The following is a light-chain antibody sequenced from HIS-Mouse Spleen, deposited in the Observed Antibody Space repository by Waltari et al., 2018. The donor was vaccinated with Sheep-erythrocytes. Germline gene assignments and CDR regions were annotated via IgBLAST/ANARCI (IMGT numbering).Light chain of an antibody. J-gene: IGLJ1*01. CDR1: SSNIGSNT. Sequence: QSVLTQPPSASGTPGQRVTISCSGSSSNIGSNTVNWYQQPPGTAPKLLIYSTTQRPSGVPDRFSGSKSGTSASLAISGLQSEDEADYYCAAWDDSLNGYVFGTGTKVTVL. V-gene: IGLV1-44*01. CDR2: STT. CDR3: AAWDDSLNGYV.